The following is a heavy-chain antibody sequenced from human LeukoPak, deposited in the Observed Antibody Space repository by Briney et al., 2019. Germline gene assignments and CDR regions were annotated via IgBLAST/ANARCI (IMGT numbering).Heavy chain of an antibody. J-gene: IGHJ6*02. CDR2: IYYSGST. CDR3: ARSLWVTYYGMDV. CDR1: GGSISSYY. D-gene: IGHD3-10*01. Sequence: PSETLSLTCTVSGGSISSYYWSWIRQPPGKGLEWIGYIYYSGSTNYNPSLKSRVTISVDTSKIQFSLKLSSVTAADTAVYYCARSLWVTYYGMDVWGQGTTVTVSS. V-gene: IGHV4-59*01.